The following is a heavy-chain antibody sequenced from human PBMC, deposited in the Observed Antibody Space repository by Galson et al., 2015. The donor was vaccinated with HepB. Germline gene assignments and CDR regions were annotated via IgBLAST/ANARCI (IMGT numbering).Heavy chain of an antibody. D-gene: IGHD3-10*01. CDR2: ISGRGSSV. Sequence: SLRLSCAASGFTFSAATMTWVRQAPGKGLEWLSHISGRGSSVHYADSVKGRFTISRDNAENSLYLQLSSLRAEDTALYFCVKKDFDSSGTYYIPIFDYWGQGTLVTVSS. V-gene: IGHV3-48*04. J-gene: IGHJ4*02. CDR3: VKKDFDSSGTYYIPIFDY. CDR1: GFTFSAAT.